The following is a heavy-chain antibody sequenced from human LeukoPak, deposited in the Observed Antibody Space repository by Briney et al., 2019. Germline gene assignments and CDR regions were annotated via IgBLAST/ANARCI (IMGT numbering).Heavy chain of an antibody. Sequence: QPGGSLRLSCAASGFTFSSYSMNWVRQAPGKGLEWVSYISSSSSTIYYADSVKGRFTISRDNAKNSLYLQMNSLRAEDTAVYYCARDLGYYYDSSGFDYWGQGTLVTVSS. J-gene: IGHJ4*02. V-gene: IGHV3-48*01. CDR1: GFTFSSYS. CDR3: ARDLGYYYDSSGFDY. CDR2: ISSSSSTI. D-gene: IGHD3-22*01.